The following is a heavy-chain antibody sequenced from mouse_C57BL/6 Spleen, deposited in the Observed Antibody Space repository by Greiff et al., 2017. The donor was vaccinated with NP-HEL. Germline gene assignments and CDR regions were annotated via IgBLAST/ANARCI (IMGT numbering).Heavy chain of an antibody. CDR3: ARRYYGSSYAMDY. D-gene: IGHD1-1*01. J-gene: IGHJ4*01. Sequence: EVKLVESGGGLVKPGGSLKLSCAASGFTFSDYGMHWVRQAPEKGLEWVAYISSGSSTIYYADTVKGRFTISRDNAKNTLFLQMTSLRSEDTARYYCARRYYGSSYAMDYWGQGTSVTVSS. CDR2: ISSGSSTI. CDR1: GFTFSDYG. V-gene: IGHV5-17*01.